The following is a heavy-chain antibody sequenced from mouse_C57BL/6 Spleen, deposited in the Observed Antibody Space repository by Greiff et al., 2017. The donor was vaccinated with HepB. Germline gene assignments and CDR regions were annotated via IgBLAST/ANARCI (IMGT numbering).Heavy chain of an antibody. D-gene: IGHD4-1*02. V-gene: IGHV5-17*01. CDR3: AREPTGPFAY. J-gene: IGHJ3*01. CDR2: ISSGSSTI. CDR1: GFTFSDYG. Sequence: EVKLMESGGGLVKPGGSLKLSCAASGFTFSDYGMHWVRQAPEKGLEWVAYISSGSSTIYYADTVKGRFTISRDNAKNTLFLQRTSLRSEDTAMFDCAREPTGPFAYWGQGTLVTVSA.